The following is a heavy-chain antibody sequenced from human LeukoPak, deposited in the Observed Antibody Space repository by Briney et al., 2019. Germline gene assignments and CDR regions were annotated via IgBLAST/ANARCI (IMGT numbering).Heavy chain of an antibody. J-gene: IGHJ4*02. CDR2: LAHDGSNK. CDR3: AKDESTYYYGSGRY. Sequence: GGSLRLSCTASGLIFSDYGMHWVRQAPGMGMEWVAILAHDGSNKNYADSVRGRFTISRDNSKNTMYLQMNSLRPEDTAMYYCAKDESTYYYGSGRYWGQGTLVTVSS. D-gene: IGHD3-10*01. V-gene: IGHV3-30*18. CDR1: GLIFSDYG.